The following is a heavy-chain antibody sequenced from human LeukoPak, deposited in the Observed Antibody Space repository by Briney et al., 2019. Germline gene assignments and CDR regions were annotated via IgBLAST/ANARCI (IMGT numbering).Heavy chain of an antibody. V-gene: IGHV3-73*01. Sequence: GGSLSLSCAASRVTFSGSAMHWVRQASGNGLGAVGRIRSKANSYATAYAASVKGRFTISRDDSKNTAYLQMNSLKTEDTAVYHCTRHEPRGGWANWFDPWGQGTLVTVSS. CDR2: IRSKANSYAT. J-gene: IGHJ5*02. CDR3: TRHEPRGGWANWFDP. D-gene: IGHD6-19*01. CDR1: RVTFSGSA.